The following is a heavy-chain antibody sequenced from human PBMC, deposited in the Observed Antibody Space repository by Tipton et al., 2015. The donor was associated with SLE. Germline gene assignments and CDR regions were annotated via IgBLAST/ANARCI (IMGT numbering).Heavy chain of an antibody. D-gene: IGHD5-12*01. CDR1: GGSISTFQ. CDR2: IIHSGVT. V-gene: IGHV4-34*12. J-gene: IGHJ4*02. CDR3: ARVAPSEVFDY. Sequence: TLSLTCTVSGGSISTFQWSWIRQTPGKGLEWIAEIIHSGVTNYNPSLRSRVTISVDMSKNQVSLKLSSVTAADTAVYYCARVAPSEVFDYWGQGILVTVSS.